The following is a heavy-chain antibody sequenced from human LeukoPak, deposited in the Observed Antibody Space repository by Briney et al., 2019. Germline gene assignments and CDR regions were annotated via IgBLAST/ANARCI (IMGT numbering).Heavy chain of an antibody. CDR2: ISSSSSYI. CDR1: GFTFSSYS. V-gene: IGHV3-21*01. D-gene: IGHD6-13*01. CDR3: ARVRKIAAAGRLGFFDY. J-gene: IGHJ4*02. Sequence: SGGSLRLSCAASGFTFSSYSMNWVRQAPGKGLEWVSSISSSSSYIYYADSVKGRFTISRDNAKNSLYLQMNSLRAEDTAVYYCARVRKIAAAGRLGFFDYWGQGTLVTVSS.